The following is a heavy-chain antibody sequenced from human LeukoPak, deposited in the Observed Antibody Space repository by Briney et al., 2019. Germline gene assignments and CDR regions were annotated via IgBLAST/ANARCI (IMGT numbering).Heavy chain of an antibody. D-gene: IGHD1-26*01. J-gene: IGHJ4*02. V-gene: IGHV1-69*05. Sequence: SVKVSCKASGGTFSSYAISWVRQVPGHGLEWMGRIIPIFGTANYAQNFQGRVTITTDKSTSTAYMELSSLRSEDTAVYYCARLSGHLKWELVDYWGQGTLVTVSS. CDR2: IIPIFGTA. CDR3: ARLSGHLKWELVDY. CDR1: GGTFSSYA.